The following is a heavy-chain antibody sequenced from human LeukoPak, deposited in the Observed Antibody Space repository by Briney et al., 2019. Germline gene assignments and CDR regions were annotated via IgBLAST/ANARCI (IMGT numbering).Heavy chain of an antibody. Sequence: PGGSLRLSCAASGSTFSSYAMSWVRQAPGKGPEWVSAISGSGGSTYYADSVKGRFTISRDNSKNTLYLQMNSLRAEDTAVYYCAKTLYYYDSSGYLDAFDIWGQGTMVTVSS. CDR2: ISGSGGST. CDR1: GSTFSSYA. D-gene: IGHD3-22*01. J-gene: IGHJ3*02. V-gene: IGHV3-23*01. CDR3: AKTLYYYDSSGYLDAFDI.